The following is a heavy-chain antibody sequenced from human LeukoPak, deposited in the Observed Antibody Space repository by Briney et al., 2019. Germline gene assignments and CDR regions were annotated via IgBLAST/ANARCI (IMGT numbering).Heavy chain of an antibody. CDR2: IIPILGIA. CDR3: ASRVTTVYY. J-gene: IGHJ4*02. V-gene: IGHV1-69*04. CDR1: GGTFSNYA. Sequence: VASVTVSFTASGGTFSNYAISCVRQAPGQGLEWMGRIIPILGIANYAQKFQGRVTITADKSTSTAYMELSSLRSEDTAVYYCASRVTTVYYCGQGTLVTVSS. D-gene: IGHD4-17*01.